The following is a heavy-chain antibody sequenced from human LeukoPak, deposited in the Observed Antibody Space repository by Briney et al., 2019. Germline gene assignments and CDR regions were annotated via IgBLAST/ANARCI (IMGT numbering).Heavy chain of an antibody. D-gene: IGHD6-13*01. V-gene: IGHV1-8*01. J-gene: IGHJ3*02. CDR3: ARRYSSSWFSYDAFDI. Sequence: GASVKVSCKASGYTFTSYDINWVRQATGQGLEWMGWMNPNSGNTGYAQKFQGRVTMTRNTSISTAYMELSSLRSEDTAVYYCARRYSSSWFSYDAFDIWGQGTMVTVSS. CDR2: MNPNSGNT. CDR1: GYTFTSYD.